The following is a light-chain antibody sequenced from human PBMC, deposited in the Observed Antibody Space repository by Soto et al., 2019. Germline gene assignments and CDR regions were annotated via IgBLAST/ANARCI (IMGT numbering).Light chain of an antibody. CDR1: QRVRSNY. Sequence: IVLTQSPGTLSLSPGERAIFSCRASQRVRSNYLAWYQQRSGQSPRLLIYGVYSRAICVTDRFSGSGSGTAFSLTIGRLGPEDFALYYCQQYSSSPFTFGPGTKLEI. CDR2: GVY. V-gene: IGKV3-20*01. CDR3: QQYSSSPFT. J-gene: IGKJ2*01.